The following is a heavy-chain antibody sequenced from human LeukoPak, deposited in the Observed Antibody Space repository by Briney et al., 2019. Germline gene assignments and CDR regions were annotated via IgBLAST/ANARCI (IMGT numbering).Heavy chain of an antibody. Sequence: SVKVSCKASGGTFSSYAISWVRQAPGQGLEWMGGIIPIFGTANYAQKFQGRVTITADESTSTAYMELSSLRSEDTAAYYCARAEWELLSWFDPWGQGTLVTVSS. D-gene: IGHD1-26*01. CDR2: IIPIFGTA. CDR1: GGTFSSYA. V-gene: IGHV1-69*13. J-gene: IGHJ5*02. CDR3: ARAEWELLSWFDP.